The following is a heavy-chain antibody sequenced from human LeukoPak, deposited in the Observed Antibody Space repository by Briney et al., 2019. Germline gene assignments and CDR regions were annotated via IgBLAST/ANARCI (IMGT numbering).Heavy chain of an antibody. V-gene: IGHV3-23*01. J-gene: IGHJ4*02. Sequence: PGGSLRLSSAASGFSFNTYSMNWVRQTPGKGLEWVSSISDSGSNTYYADSVTGRFTISRDNSKNTVYLQLNSLRAEDTAIYYCANSYSSSSAFYFDYWGQGTLVTVSS. CDR3: ANSYSSSSAFYFDY. CDR2: ISDSGSNT. CDR1: GFSFNTYS. D-gene: IGHD6-6*01.